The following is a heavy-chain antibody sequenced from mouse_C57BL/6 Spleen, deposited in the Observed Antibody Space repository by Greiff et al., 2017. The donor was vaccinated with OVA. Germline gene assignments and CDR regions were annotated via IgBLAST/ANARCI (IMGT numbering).Heavy chain of an antibody. D-gene: IGHD2-4*01. V-gene: IGHV7-3*01. Sequence: DVMLVESGGGLVQPGGSLSLSCAASGFTFTDYYMSWVRQPPGKALEWLGFIRNKANGYTTEYSASVKGRFTISRDNSKSILYLQMNALRAEESATYYCARYNDDDDTGYFDYWGQGTTLTVSS. J-gene: IGHJ2*01. CDR1: GFTFTDYY. CDR3: ARYNDDDDTGYFDY. CDR2: IRNKANGYTT.